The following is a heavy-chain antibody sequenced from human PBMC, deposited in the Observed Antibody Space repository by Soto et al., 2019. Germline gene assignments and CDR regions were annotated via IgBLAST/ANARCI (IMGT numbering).Heavy chain of an antibody. CDR3: AKDRQPDGLWPFDH. V-gene: IGHV3-23*01. D-gene: IGHD2-8*01. J-gene: IGHJ4*02. Sequence: EVQLLESGGGLVQPGGSLRLSCAASGFTFSTYAMNWVRQAPGKGLEWVSGIYGNGGGISYGESVKGRFTISRDNSNNMLYLQMHSLRVEDTAVYYCAKDRQPDGLWPFDHWGQGTLVTVSS. CDR2: IYGNGGGI. CDR1: GFTFSTYA.